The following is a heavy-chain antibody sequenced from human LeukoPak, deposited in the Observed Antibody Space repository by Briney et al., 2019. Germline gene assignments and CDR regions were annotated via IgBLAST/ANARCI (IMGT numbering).Heavy chain of an antibody. J-gene: IGHJ4*02. Sequence: SETLSLTCTVSGGSINNYYWTWIRQPPGKGLEWIGYIHYRGTTSYNPFLKSRVTISVDTSKNQFSLKLNSVTAADTAVYYCARLPRYGGYDHFDYWGQGILVIVSS. CDR2: IHYRGTT. CDR1: GGSINNYY. CDR3: ARLPRYGGYDHFDY. D-gene: IGHD5-12*01. V-gene: IGHV4-59*12.